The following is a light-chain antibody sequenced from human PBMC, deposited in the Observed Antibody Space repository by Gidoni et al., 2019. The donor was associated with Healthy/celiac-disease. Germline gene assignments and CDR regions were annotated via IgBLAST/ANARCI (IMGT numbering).Light chain of an antibody. V-gene: IGKV2-28*01. CDR1: QSLLHSNAYNY. CDR3: MQALQTPWT. CDR2: LGS. J-gene: IGKJ1*01. Sequence: EMLTTQSPLSLPVTPGEPASISCRSSQSLLHSNAYNYLDWYLQKPGQSPQLLIYLGSNRASGVPDRFSGSGSGTDFTLKISRVEAEDVGVYYCMQALQTPWTFGQGTKVEIK.